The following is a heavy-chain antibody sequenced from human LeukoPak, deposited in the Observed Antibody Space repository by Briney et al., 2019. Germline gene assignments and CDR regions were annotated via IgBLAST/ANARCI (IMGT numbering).Heavy chain of an antibody. J-gene: IGHJ3*01. CDR3: VAGDWGARDSFDL. CDR2: ISSSGSTI. CDR1: GFTFSDYY. D-gene: IGHD2-21*02. V-gene: IGHV3-11*04. Sequence: GGSLRLSCAASGFTFSDYYMSWLRQAPGKGLEWVSYISSSGSTIYYADSVKGRFTISRDNAKNSFFLQMSSLRAEDTSVYYCVAGDWGARDSFDLWGRGTMVTVSS.